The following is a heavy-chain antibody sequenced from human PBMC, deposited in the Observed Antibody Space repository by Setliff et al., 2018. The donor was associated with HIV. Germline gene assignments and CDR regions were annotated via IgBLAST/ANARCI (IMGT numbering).Heavy chain of an antibody. J-gene: IGHJ4*02. CDR3: ARTYYGGNY. Sequence: GGSLRLSCAASGFIFSNYWMSWVRQAPGKGLEWVANIRQDGSEKYYVDSVRGRFTIPRDNAENSLYLRMNSLRAEDTAVYYCARTYYGGNYWGQGALVTVSS. CDR2: IRQDGSEK. D-gene: IGHD4-17*01. CDR1: GFIFSNYW. V-gene: IGHV3-7*03.